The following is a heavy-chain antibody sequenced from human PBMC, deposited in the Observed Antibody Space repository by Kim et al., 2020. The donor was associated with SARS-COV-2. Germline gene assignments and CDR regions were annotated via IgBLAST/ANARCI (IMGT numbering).Heavy chain of an antibody. CDR3: ARGGEYAFDV. J-gene: IGHJ3*01. CDR2: LKQDGSAK. Sequence: GGSLRLSCAASGFTFDRYWMRWVRQAPGKGLEWVADLKQDGSAKNYVDAVKGRFTISRDNAKNSVYLQMNSLRVEDTAMYYCARGGEYAFDVWGQGTMVT. CDR1: GFTFDRYW. V-gene: IGHV3-7*01.